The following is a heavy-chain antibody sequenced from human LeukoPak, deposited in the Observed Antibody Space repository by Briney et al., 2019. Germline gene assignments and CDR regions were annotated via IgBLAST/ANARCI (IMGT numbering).Heavy chain of an antibody. J-gene: IGHJ4*02. CDR3: ARKRSDDPYFFDY. D-gene: IGHD3-10*01. CDR1: AFTFSDYQ. V-gene: IGHV4-30-4*08. Sequence: LRLSCAASAFTFSDYQMSWIRQAPGKGLEWIGYISYSGTTYYSPSLNSRVAISVDTSNNQFSLKLNSVTAADTAVYYCARKRSDDPYFFDYWGQGTLVTVSS. CDR2: ISYSGTT.